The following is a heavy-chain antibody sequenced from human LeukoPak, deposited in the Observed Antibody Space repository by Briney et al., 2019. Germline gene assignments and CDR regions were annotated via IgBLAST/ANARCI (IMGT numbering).Heavy chain of an antibody. D-gene: IGHD3-10*01. CDR2: IKYDGSEK. J-gene: IGHJ4*02. Sequence: GGSLRLSCVASGFTFSNFWMNWVRQAPGKGLEWVTNIKYDGSEKSYVDFVKGRFTISRDNAKSSVYLQMNSLRAEDTAVYFCAGRMLEDSGRLRDYWGQGTLVTVSS. V-gene: IGHV3-7*01. CDR3: AGRMLEDSGRLRDY. CDR1: GFTFSNFW.